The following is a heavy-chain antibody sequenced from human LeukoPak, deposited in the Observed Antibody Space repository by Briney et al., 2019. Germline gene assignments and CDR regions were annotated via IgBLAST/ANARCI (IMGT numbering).Heavy chain of an antibody. CDR2: ISAGGDRA. CDR3: ARGVGYVVYFDY. CDR1: GFTFRSYA. D-gene: IGHD5-12*01. J-gene: IGHJ4*02. Sequence: GGSLRLSCAASGFTFRSYAMDWVRQAPGKGLEWVSAISAGGDRAYYADSVQGRFTLSRDNSKNTLYLQMNSLRAEDTAVYYCARGVGYVVYFDYWGQGTLVTVSS. V-gene: IGHV3-23*01.